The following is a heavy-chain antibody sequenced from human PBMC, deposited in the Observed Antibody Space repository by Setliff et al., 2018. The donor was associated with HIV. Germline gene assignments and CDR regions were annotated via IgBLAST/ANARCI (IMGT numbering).Heavy chain of an antibody. V-gene: IGHV3-48*01. CDR2: INNISSTI. CDR1: GFTFSDYS. Sequence: PGGSLRLSCVASGFTFSDYSMNWVRQAPGKGLEWVSYINNISSTISYADSVKGRFTISRDNAKSSLYLQMNSLRLEDTAVYYCAKDGHDQNFYYHMDVWGKGTTVTVSS. CDR3: AKDGHDQNFYYHMDV. D-gene: IGHD1-1*01. J-gene: IGHJ6*03.